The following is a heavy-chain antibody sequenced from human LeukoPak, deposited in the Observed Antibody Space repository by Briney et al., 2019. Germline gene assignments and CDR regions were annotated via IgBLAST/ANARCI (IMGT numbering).Heavy chain of an antibody. J-gene: IGHJ3*02. CDR3: ARSDYDILTGSIWSAFDI. V-gene: IGHV4-39*01. CDR1: GGSINSRSYY. CDR2: IYDNGGT. D-gene: IGHD3-9*01. Sequence: SETLSLTCTVSGGSINSRSYYWGWIRQPPGKGLEWIVCIYDNGGTYYNPSNSGRVTISVDTSKNQFSLSLRSLTAADTAVYYCARSDYDILTGSIWSAFDIWGQGTRVTVSS.